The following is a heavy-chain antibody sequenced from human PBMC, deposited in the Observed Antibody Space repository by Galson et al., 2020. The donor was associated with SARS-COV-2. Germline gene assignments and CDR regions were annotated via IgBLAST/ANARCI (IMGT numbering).Heavy chain of an antibody. J-gene: IGHJ6*02. CDR1: GFPFSTYS. CDR2: ISTSSSYT. D-gene: IGHD5-18*01. V-gene: IGHV3-21*01. CDR3: ASDEGILGYNYDRLYYGMDV. Sequence: NSGGSLRLSCAASGFPFSTYSMNWVRLAPGKGLEWVSSISTSSSYTYYVDSVKGRFSISRDNPRNSLYLQMNSLRAEDTAVYYCASDEGILGYNYDRLYYGMDVWGQGTTVTVAS.